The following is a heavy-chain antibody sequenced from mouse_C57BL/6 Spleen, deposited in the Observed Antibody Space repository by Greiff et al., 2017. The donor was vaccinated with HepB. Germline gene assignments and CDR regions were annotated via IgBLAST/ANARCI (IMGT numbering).Heavy chain of an antibody. CDR3: ARAYGSSYLYYFDY. V-gene: IGHV5-4*01. J-gene: IGHJ2*01. D-gene: IGHD1-1*01. Sequence: EVHLVESGGGLVKPGGSLKLSCAASGFTFSSYAMSWVRQTPEKRLEWVATISDGGSYTYYPDNVKGRFTIARDNAKNNLYLQMSHLKSEDTAMYYCARAYGSSYLYYFDYWGQGTTLTVSS. CDR2: ISDGGSYT. CDR1: GFTFSSYA.